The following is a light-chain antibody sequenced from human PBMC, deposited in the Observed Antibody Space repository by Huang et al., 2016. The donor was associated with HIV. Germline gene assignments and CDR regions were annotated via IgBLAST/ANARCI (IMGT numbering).Light chain of an antibody. Sequence: ERVMTQSPDTLFVSPGERATLYCRASQYVSSNLAWYQQKPGQAPRLLVYGTSTRVIDIPARFSGSGSGTEFTLTISSLQSEDSAVYYCQQYNNWPRTFGQGTKLEIK. CDR1: QYVSSN. V-gene: IGKV3-15*01. J-gene: IGKJ2*01. CDR2: GTS. CDR3: QQYNNWPRT.